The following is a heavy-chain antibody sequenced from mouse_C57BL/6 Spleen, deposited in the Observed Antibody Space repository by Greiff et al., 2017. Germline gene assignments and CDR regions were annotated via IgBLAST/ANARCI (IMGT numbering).Heavy chain of an antibody. D-gene: IGHD1-1*01. Sequence: EVKLMESGGGLVKPGGSLKLSCAASGFAFSDYGMHWVRQAPEKGLEWVAYISSGSSTIYYADTVKGRFTISRDNAKNTLFLQMTSLRSEDTAMYYCARDYYGSSFDYWGQGTTLTVSS. J-gene: IGHJ2*01. CDR2: ISSGSSTI. CDR3: ARDYYGSSFDY. CDR1: GFAFSDYG. V-gene: IGHV5-17*01.